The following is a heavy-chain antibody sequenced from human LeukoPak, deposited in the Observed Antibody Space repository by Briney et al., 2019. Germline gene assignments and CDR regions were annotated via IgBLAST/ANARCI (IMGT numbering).Heavy chain of an antibody. D-gene: IGHD3-16*01. CDR3: AKALVGEQYYFDY. CDR2: ISWNSGSI. CDR1: GFTFDDYA. Sequence: GGSMRLSCAASGFTFDDYAMHWVRQAPGKGLGWVSGISWNSGSIGYADSVKGRFTISRDNAKNSLYLQMNSLRAEDAALYYCAKALVGEQYYFDYWGQGTLVTVSS. J-gene: IGHJ4*02. V-gene: IGHV3-9*01.